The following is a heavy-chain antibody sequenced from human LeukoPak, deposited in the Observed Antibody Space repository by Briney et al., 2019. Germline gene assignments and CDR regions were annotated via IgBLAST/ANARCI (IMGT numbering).Heavy chain of an antibody. Sequence: ASVKVSCKASGYTFTSYGISWVRQAPGQGLEWMGWTSAYNGNTNYAQKLQGRVTMTTDTSTSTAYMELRSLRSDDTAVYYCARGPEGGYYYDSSGYPFDPWGQGTLVTVSS. V-gene: IGHV1-18*01. CDR3: ARGPEGGYYYDSSGYPFDP. CDR2: TSAYNGNT. J-gene: IGHJ5*02. CDR1: GYTFTSYG. D-gene: IGHD3-22*01.